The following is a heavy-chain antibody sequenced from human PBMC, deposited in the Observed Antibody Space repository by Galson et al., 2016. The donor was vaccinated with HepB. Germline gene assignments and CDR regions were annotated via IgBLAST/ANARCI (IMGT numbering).Heavy chain of an antibody. CDR3: VREAHGYSGF. CDR1: GYSFTTYF. CDR2: INPKNGAT. D-gene: IGHD5-12*01. Sequence: SGYSFTTYFIYWVRQAPGQGLEWMGWINPKNGATRYAQKFEDRVTMSRDTSTATVYMELTSVTSDDTAVVYCVREAHGYSGFWGQGTLVTVSS. J-gene: IGHJ4*02. V-gene: IGHV1-2*02.